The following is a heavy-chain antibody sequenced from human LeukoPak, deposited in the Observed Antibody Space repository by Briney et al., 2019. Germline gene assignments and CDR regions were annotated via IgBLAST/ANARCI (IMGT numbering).Heavy chain of an antibody. D-gene: IGHD1-1*01. CDR1: GFTFSDYY. Sequence: GGSLRLSCAASGFTFSDYYMSWIRQAPGKGLEWVSYISSSGSTIYYADSVKGRFTISRDNAKNSLYLQMNSLRAADTAVYYCARSQPGTLMNFDYWGQGTLVTVSS. V-gene: IGHV3-11*01. CDR3: ARSQPGTLMNFDY. CDR2: ISSSGSTI. J-gene: IGHJ4*02.